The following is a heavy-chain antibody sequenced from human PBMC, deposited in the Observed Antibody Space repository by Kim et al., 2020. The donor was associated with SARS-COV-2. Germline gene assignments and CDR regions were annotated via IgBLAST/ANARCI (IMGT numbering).Heavy chain of an antibody. CDR1: GGTFSSYA. J-gene: IGHJ6*02. CDR2: IIPIFGTA. CDR3: AGRAHYYYDSSGPRSGYYYGMDV. D-gene: IGHD3-22*01. V-gene: IGHV1-69*13. Sequence: SVKVSCKASGGTFSSYAISWVRQAPGQGLEWMGGIIPIFGTANYAQKFQGRVTITADESTSTAYMELSSLRSEDTAVYYCAGRAHYYYDSSGPRSGYYYGMDVWGQGTTVTVSS.